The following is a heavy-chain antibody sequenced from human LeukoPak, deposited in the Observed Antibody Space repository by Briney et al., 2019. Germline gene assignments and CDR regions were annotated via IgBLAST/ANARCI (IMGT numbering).Heavy chain of an antibody. Sequence: GASVKVSCKTSGYTFTGYYVNWVRQAPGQGLEWMGWVNPDNDGTHFSQKFQGGVTMTSDTSIRTAYMELSRLRSDDTAVYYCARVRDGYNDAYDIWGQGTMVTVSS. CDR3: ARVRDGYNDAYDI. CDR1: GYTFTGYY. D-gene: IGHD5-24*01. J-gene: IGHJ3*02. CDR2: VNPDNDGT. V-gene: IGHV1-2*02.